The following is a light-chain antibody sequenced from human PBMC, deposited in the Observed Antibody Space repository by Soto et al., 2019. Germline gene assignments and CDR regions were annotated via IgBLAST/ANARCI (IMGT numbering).Light chain of an antibody. CDR3: QQYGSYPPRT. V-gene: IGKV3-20*01. CDR2: GAS. J-gene: IGKJ1*01. Sequence: EIVLTQSPGTLSSSPGERATLSCRASQSVSSSYLAWYQQKPGQAPRLLIYGASSRATGSRDRFSGSGSGTDFTLTISRLEPEDFAVYYCQQYGSYPPRTVGHGTKVESK. CDR1: QSVSSSY.